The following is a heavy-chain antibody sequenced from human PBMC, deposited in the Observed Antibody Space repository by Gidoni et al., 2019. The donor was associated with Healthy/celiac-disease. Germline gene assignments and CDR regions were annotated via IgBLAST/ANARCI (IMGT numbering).Heavy chain of an antibody. CDR2: IYQSGST. CDR1: GYSSSSGYS. V-gene: IGHV4-38-2*02. J-gene: IGHJ4*02. Sequence: QVQLQESCPGRVEPSETLSLTCTVSGYSSSSGYSWGWIRQPPGKGLEWIGSIYQSGSTYYNPSLKSRVTISVDTSKNQFSLKLSSVTAADTDVYYCARDYWVAGTDYWGQGTLVTVSS. D-gene: IGHD6-19*01. CDR3: ARDYWVAGTDY.